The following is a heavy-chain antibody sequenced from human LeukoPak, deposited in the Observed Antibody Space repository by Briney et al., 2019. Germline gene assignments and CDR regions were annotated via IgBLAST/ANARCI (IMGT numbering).Heavy chain of an antibody. J-gene: IGHJ6*03. V-gene: IGHV3-23*01. Sequence: GGSLRLSCAASGFTFSSYAVSWVRQAPGKGLEWVSAISGSGGSTYYADSVKGRFTISRDNSKNTLYLQMNSLRAEDTAVYYCAKGAYDFWSGYYSPPYYYYMDVWGKGTTVTVSS. D-gene: IGHD3-3*01. CDR2: ISGSGGST. CDR1: GFTFSSYA. CDR3: AKGAYDFWSGYYSPPYYYYMDV.